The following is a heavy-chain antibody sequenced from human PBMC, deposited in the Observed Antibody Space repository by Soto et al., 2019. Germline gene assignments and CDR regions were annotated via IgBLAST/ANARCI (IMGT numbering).Heavy chain of an antibody. J-gene: IGHJ6*03. CDR1: GFTLSGYA. Sequence: EVQLAESGGGLAQPGGSLRLSCAASGFTLSGYAMDWVRQAPGKGLEYVSGISSNGVGTYYANSVQGRFTISRDNSKNPVFLQMGRLRTEDMAVDYCARAARPGFYHLDVWGKGATVTVPS. V-gene: IGHV3-64*01. CDR3: ARAARPGFYHLDV. CDR2: ISSNGVGT. D-gene: IGHD6-25*01.